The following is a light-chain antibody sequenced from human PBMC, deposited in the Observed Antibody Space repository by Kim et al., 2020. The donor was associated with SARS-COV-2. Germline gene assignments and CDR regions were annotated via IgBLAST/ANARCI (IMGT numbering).Light chain of an antibody. CDR3: QQYGSSPWT. CDR1: QSVSSSY. CDR2: GAS. V-gene: IGKV3-20*01. J-gene: IGKJ1*01. Sequence: IVLTQSPGTLSLSPGERATLSCRASQSVSSSYLAWYQQKPGQAPRLLIYGASSSATGIPDRFSGSGSGTDFTLTISRLEPEDFAVYYCQQYGSSPWTFGQGTKVDIK.